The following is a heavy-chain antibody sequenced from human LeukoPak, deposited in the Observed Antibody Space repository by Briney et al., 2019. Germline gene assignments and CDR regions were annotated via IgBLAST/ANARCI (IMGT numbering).Heavy chain of an antibody. CDR3: ARGGLLWFGELLPIDY. CDR1: GITFSSYE. D-gene: IGHD3-10*01. J-gene: IGHJ4*02. Sequence: LGGSLRLSCAASGITFSSYEMNWVRQAPGKGLEWVSYISSSGSTIYYADSVKGRFTISRDNAKNSLYLQMNSLRAEDTAVYYCARGGLLWFGELLPIDYWGQGTLVTVSS. CDR2: ISSSGSTI. V-gene: IGHV3-48*03.